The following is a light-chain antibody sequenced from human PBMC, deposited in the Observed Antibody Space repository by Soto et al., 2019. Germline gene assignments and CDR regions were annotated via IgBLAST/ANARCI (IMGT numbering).Light chain of an antibody. CDR1: RNDIGVYDF. V-gene: IGLV2-8*01. CDR3: QVWDDNSDHHV. CDR2: EVVYDDS. J-gene: IGLJ1*01. Sequence: QSVLPQPPSASGPPGQSVTIPCTGTRNDIGVYDFVSWYKPHPGKAPRLIIYEVVYDDSDRPSGIPERFSGSNSGNTATLTISRVEAGDEADYHCQVWDDNSDHHVFGTGTKVTVL.